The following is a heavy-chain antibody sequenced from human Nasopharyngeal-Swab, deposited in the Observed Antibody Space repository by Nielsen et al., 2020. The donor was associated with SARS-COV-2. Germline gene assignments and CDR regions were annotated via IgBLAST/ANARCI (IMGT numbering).Heavy chain of an antibody. J-gene: IGHJ4*02. V-gene: IGHV1-3*01. CDR3: ARDLLTIFGVGPFDY. Sequence: ASVKVSCKASGYTFTSYAMHWVRHAPGQRLEWMGWINAGNGNTKYSQKFQGRVTITRDTSASTAYMELSSLRSEDTAVYYCARDLLTIFGVGPFDYWGQGTLVTVSS. CDR1: GYTFTSYA. D-gene: IGHD3-3*01. CDR2: INAGNGNT.